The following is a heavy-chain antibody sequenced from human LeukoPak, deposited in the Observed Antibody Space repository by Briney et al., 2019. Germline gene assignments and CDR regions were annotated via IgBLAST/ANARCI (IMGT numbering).Heavy chain of an antibody. D-gene: IGHD2-15*01. J-gene: IGHJ5*02. V-gene: IGHV1-2*02. Sequence: ASVKVSCKASGYTFTGYYMHWVRQAPGQGLEGMGWINPNSGGTNYAQKFQGRVTMTRDTSISTAYMELSRLRSDDTAVYYCARALVCSGGSCYEGDWFDPWGQGTLVTVSS. CDR3: ARALVCSGGSCYEGDWFDP. CDR2: INPNSGGT. CDR1: GYTFTGYY.